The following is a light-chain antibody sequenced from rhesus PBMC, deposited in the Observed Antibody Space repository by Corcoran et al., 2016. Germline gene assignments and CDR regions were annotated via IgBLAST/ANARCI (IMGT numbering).Light chain of an antibody. CDR3: LQYSSSPFT. CDR2: KAS. V-gene: IGKV1-22*01. J-gene: IGKJ3*01. Sequence: DIQMTQSPSSLSASVGDTVTITCRASQSISSWLDWYQQKPGKAPKLRIYKASSLHSGVPSRFSGSGYGTDFTLTISSLQPEDFATYYCLQYSSSPFTFGPGTKLDIK. CDR1: QSISSW.